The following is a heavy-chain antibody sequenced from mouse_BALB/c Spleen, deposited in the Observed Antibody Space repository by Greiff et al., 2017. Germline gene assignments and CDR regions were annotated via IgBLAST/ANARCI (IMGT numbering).Heavy chain of an antibody. D-gene: IGHD4-1*01. Sequence: VMLVESGPGLVQPSQSLSITCTVSGFSLTSYGVHWVRQSPGKGLEWLGVIWSGGSTDYNAAFISRLSISKDNSKSQVFFKMNSLQANDTAIYYCARKGWDENYFDYWGQGTTLTVSS. CDR3: ARKGWDENYFDY. CDR1: GFSLTSYG. J-gene: IGHJ2*01. V-gene: IGHV2-2*02. CDR2: IWSGGST.